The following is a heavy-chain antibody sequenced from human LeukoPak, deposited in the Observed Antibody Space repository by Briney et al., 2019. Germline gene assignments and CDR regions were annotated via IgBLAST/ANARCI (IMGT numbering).Heavy chain of an antibody. V-gene: IGHV3-30-3*01. J-gene: IGHJ4*02. D-gene: IGHD3-10*01. CDR2: ISYDGSNK. Sequence: GGSLRLSCAASGFTFSSYAMHWVRQAPGKGLEWVAVISYDGSNKYYADSVKRRFTISRDNSKNTLYLQMNSLRAEDTAVYYCARESFRGFDYWGQGTLVTVSS. CDR1: GFTFSSYA. CDR3: ARESFRGFDY.